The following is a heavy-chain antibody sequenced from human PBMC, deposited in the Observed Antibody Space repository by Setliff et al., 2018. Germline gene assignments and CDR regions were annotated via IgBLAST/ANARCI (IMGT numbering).Heavy chain of an antibody. D-gene: IGHD1-7*01. V-gene: IGHV1-46*01. CDR3: ARLPHTPNWNYRREVFDY. Sequence: ASVKVSCKASGYTFTRDWWDWVRQAPGQGLEWMGIINPSGGSTSYEQKFQGRVTMTRDTSTSTVYMELSSLRSEDTAVYYCARLPHTPNWNYRREVFDYWGQGTLVTVSS. CDR1: GYTFTRDW. CDR2: INPSGGST. J-gene: IGHJ4*02.